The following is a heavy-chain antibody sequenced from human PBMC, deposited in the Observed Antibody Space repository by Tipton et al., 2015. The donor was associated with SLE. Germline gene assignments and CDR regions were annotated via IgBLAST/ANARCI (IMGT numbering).Heavy chain of an antibody. CDR3: AREGFTTITFSDAPVYYFDY. CDR2: INWNGGRT. CDR1: GFKFDDYG. Sequence: SLRLSCVVSGFKFDDYGMSWVRQTPGKGLEWLSTINWNGGRTGYADSVRGRFTISRDNAKNSLYLEIHSLRDEDSALYYCAREGFTTITFSDAPVYYFDYWGQGTLLTVSS. V-gene: IGHV3-20*04. D-gene: IGHD3-22*01. J-gene: IGHJ4*02.